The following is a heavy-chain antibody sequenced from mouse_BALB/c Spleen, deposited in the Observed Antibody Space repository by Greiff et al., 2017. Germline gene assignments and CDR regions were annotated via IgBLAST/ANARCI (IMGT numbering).Heavy chain of an antibody. D-gene: IGHD4-1*02. CDR1: GYSFTGYF. CDR2: INPYNGDT. CDR3: ARSTGYAMDY. Sequence: DVKLQESGPELVKPGASVKISCKASGYSFTGYFMNWVMQSHGKSLEWIGRINPYNGDTFYNQKFKGKATLTVDKSSSTAHMELRSLASEDSAVYYCARSTGYAMDYWGQGTSVTVSS. V-gene: IGHV1-20*02. J-gene: IGHJ4*01.